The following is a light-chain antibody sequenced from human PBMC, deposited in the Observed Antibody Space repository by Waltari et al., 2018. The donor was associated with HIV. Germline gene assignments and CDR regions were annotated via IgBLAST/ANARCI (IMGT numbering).Light chain of an antibody. V-gene: IGLV1-47*01. CDR2: KDT. CDR3: VGWDSRLRGYV. Sequence: QSVLTQPPSASGAPGQRVTISCSGSSSNIENDNVYWYQQFPGAAPKPLIYKDTQRPSGFPDLVTGSNAGTSASRAIGGLRSDDEADYYCVGWDSRLRGYVFGAGTKVTVL. J-gene: IGLJ1*01. CDR1: SSNIENDN.